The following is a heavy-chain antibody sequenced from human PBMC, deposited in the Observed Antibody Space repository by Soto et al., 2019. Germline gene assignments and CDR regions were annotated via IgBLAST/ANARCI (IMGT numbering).Heavy chain of an antibody. CDR1: GGSISSGGYY. J-gene: IGHJ6*02. V-gene: IGHV4-31*03. Sequence: SETLSLTCTVSGGSISSGGYYWSWLRPHPGKGLEWIGYIYYSGSTYYNPSLKSRVTISVDTSKNQFSLKLSSVTAADTAVYYCARGKQLVNYGMDVWGQGTTVTVSS. CDR3: ARGKQLVNYGMDV. CDR2: IYYSGST. D-gene: IGHD6-6*01.